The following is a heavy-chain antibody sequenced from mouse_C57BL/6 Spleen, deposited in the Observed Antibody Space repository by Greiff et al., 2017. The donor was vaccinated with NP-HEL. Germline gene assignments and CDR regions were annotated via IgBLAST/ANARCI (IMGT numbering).Heavy chain of an antibody. CDR3: AREEAYDGYWAWFAY. J-gene: IGHJ3*01. Sequence: QVQLQQPGAELVKPGASVKLSCKASGYTFTSYWMHWVKQRPGRGLEWIGRIDPNSGGTKYNEKFKSKATLTVDKPSSTAYMQLSSLTSEDSAVYYCAREEAYDGYWAWFAYWGQGTLVTVSA. CDR1: GYTFTSYW. V-gene: IGHV1-72*01. D-gene: IGHD2-3*01. CDR2: IDPNSGGT.